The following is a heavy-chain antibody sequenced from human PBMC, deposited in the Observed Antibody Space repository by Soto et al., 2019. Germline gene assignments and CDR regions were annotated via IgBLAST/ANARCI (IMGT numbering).Heavy chain of an antibody. V-gene: IGHV1-3*01. D-gene: IGHD1-1*01. J-gene: IGHJ4*02. CDR2: INPGNGNT. CDR3: ARDLDAYNSTGY. Sequence: ASVKVCKASGYIFTSLAMHWVRQAPGQRLEWMGWINPGNGNTKYSQSFQGRVTITRDTSASTAYMELSSLRSEDTAVYYCARDLDAYNSTGYWGQGTLVTVSS. CDR1: GYIFTSLA.